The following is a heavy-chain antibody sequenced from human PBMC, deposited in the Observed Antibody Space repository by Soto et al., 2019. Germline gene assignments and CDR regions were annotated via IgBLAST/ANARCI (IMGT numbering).Heavy chain of an antibody. CDR3: ARRLREGLQVVSHDFDY. CDR1: GNSISSTSHY. CDR2: IYYGGTT. D-gene: IGHD2-21*01. V-gene: IGHV4-39*01. J-gene: IGHJ4*02. Sequence: SETLSLTCTVSGNSISSTSHYWGWIRQPPGKGLEWIGSIYYGGTTHYNPSLESRVIISADPSRNQVSLYLSSVTAADTAVYYCARRLREGLQVVSHDFDYWGQGTLVTVSS.